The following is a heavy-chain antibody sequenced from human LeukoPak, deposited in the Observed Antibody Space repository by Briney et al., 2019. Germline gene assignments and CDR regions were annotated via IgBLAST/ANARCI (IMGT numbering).Heavy chain of an antibody. CDR3: ARADYYEGSAFDI. J-gene: IGHJ3*02. Sequence: SETLSLTCTVSGGSISSSSYYWGWIRQPPGKGLEWIGSIYYSGSTYYNPSFKSRVTISVDTSKNQFSLKLSSVTAADTAVYYCARADYYEGSAFDIWGQGTMVTVSS. CDR1: GGSISSSSYY. CDR2: IYYSGST. V-gene: IGHV4-39*07. D-gene: IGHD1-26*01.